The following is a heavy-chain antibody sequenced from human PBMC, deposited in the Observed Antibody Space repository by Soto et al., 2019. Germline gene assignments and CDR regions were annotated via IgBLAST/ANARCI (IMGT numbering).Heavy chain of an antibody. CDR1: GFTFSGYG. CDR2: ISYDGSKK. Sequence: PGGSLRLSCAASGFTFSGYGMHWVRQAPGKGLEWVAVISYDGSKKYYADSVKGRFFISRDNSKNTLYLEMSSLRAEDTAVYYCVKDGSSGWPYYYGMDVWGQGTTVTV. CDR3: VKDGSSGWPYYYGMDV. J-gene: IGHJ6*02. D-gene: IGHD6-19*01. V-gene: IGHV3-30*18.